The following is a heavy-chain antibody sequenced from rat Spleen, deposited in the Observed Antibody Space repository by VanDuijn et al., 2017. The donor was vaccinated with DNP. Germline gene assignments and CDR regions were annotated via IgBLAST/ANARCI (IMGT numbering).Heavy chain of an antibody. CDR3: ARTTRVYFDY. V-gene: IGHV5-7*01. Sequence: EVQLVESGGGLVQPGRSLKLSCAASGFTFSDYNMAWVRQAPKKGLEWVATISYDGSSTYYRDSVKGRFTISRDNAKSTLYLQMDSLRSEDTATYYCARTTRVYFDYWGQGVMVTVSS. J-gene: IGHJ2*01. CDR1: GFTFSDYN. D-gene: IGHD1-4*01. CDR2: ISYDGSST.